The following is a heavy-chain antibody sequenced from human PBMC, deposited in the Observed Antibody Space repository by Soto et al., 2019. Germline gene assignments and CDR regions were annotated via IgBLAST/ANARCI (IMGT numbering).Heavy chain of an antibody. CDR2: IYYSGNT. Sequence: SETLFLTCTVSGGSISSSSSYWGWIRQPPGKGLEWVGCIYYSGNTYYNPSLRGRVFMSVDTSKRQFSLQLKSVTAADTAIYYCARTVLGPDILADQFVDYYYYMDVWGQGTTVTVSS. V-gene: IGHV4-39*01. J-gene: IGHJ6*03. D-gene: IGHD3-9*01. CDR1: GGSISSSSSY. CDR3: ARTVLGPDILADQFVDYYYYMDV.